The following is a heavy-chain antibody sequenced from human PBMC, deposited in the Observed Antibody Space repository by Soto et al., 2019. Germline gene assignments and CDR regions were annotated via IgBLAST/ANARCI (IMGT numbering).Heavy chain of an antibody. D-gene: IGHD2-2*01. CDR1: GGSFSGYY. CDR2: INHSGST. Sequence: SETLSLTCAVYGGSFSGYYWSWIRQPPGKGLEWIGEINHSGSTNYNPSLKSRVTISVDTSKNQFSLKLSSVTAADTAVYYCAREGVVGVVVPAEYYYYYMDVWGKGTTVTVSS. CDR3: AREGVVGVVVPAEYYYYYMDV. V-gene: IGHV4-34*01. J-gene: IGHJ6*03.